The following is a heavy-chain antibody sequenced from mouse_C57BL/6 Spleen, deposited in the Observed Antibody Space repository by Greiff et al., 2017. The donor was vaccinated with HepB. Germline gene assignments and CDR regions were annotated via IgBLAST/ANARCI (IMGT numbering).Heavy chain of an antibody. CDR2: INPNNGGT. J-gene: IGHJ2*01. CDR3: ARNEILRSYYFDY. Sequence: VQLQQSGPELVKPGASVKMSCKASGYTFTDYNMHWVKQSHGKSLEWIGYINPNNGGTSYNQKFKGKATLTVNKSSSTAYMELRSLTSEDSAVYYCARNEILRSYYFDYWGQGTTLTVSS. V-gene: IGHV1-22*01. CDR1: GYTFTDYN. D-gene: IGHD1-1*01.